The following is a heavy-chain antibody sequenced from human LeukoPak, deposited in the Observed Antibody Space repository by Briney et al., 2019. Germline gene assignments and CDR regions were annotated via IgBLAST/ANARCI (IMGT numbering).Heavy chain of an antibody. J-gene: IGHJ3*02. Sequence: PGGSLRLSCAASGFTFSSYEMNWVRQAPGKGLEWVSYISSSGSTIYYADSVKGRFTISRDNAKNSLYLQMNSLRAEDTAVYYRASLEAYNWNYHDAFDIWGQGTMVTVSS. CDR3: ASLEAYNWNYHDAFDI. D-gene: IGHD1-7*01. V-gene: IGHV3-48*03. CDR1: GFTFSSYE. CDR2: ISSSGSTI.